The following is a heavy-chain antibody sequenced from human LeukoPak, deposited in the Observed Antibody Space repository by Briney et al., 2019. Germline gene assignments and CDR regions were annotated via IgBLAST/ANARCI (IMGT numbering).Heavy chain of an antibody. V-gene: IGHV3-74*01. CDR3: VRQYCSSTSCSFDF. D-gene: IGHD2-2*01. CDR1: GFTFSSYW. J-gene: IGHJ4*02. CDR2: INTDGSST. Sequence: GGSLRLSCAASGFTFSSYWMHWVRQAPGKGLVWVSRINTDGSSTSYADSVKGRFTISRDNAKNTLYLQMNSLRAEDTAVYYCVRQYCSSTSCSFDFWGQGTLVTVSS.